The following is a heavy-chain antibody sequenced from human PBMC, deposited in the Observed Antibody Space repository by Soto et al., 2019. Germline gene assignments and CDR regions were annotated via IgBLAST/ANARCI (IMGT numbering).Heavy chain of an antibody. D-gene: IGHD3-3*01. J-gene: IGHJ4*02. CDR2: IDPSDSRT. Sequence: HGESLKISCQVSVYNFATYWLTWVRQMPDKGLELMGRIDPSDSRTYYSPSFQGNVTMSADKSHSTAYLPWTRQRASDTAIYYCARLDSYWAPGTLVSVFS. V-gene: IGHV5-10-1*01. CDR3: ARLDSY. CDR1: VYNFATYW.